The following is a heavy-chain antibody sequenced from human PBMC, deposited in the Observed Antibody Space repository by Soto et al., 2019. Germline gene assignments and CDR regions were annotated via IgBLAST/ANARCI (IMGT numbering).Heavy chain of an antibody. CDR2: ISLRGSTV. V-gene: IGHV3-48*01. Sequence: PGGSLRLSCAASGFTFRNYNMKWVRQAPGKGLERVAHISLRGSTVDYADSVKGRFTISRDDADNSLFLQMNSLGADDTALYYCVREHLYVNDVFGRPLNGLERWGPGSMVTGSS. J-gene: IGHJ3*01. CDR3: VREHLYVNDVFGRPLNGLER. D-gene: IGHD3-10*01. CDR1: GFTFRNYN.